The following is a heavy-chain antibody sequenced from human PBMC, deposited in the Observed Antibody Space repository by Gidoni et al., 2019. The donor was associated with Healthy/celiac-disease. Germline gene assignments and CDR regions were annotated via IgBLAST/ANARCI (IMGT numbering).Heavy chain of an antibody. J-gene: IGHJ6*02. V-gene: IGHV3-53*01. Sequence: EVQLVESGGGLIQPAWSLRLSCAASGLTLRRNYMSWVRQAPGKGLEWVSVIYSGGSTYYADSVNGRFTISRDNSKNRLYLQMNSLRAEDTAVYYCARRNPYSSSGMDVWGQGTTVTVSS. CDR2: IYSGGST. D-gene: IGHD6-19*01. CDR1: GLTLRRNY. CDR3: ARRNPYSSSGMDV.